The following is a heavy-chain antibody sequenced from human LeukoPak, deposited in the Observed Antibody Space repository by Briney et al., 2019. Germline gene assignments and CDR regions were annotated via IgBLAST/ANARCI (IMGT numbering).Heavy chain of an antibody. CDR2: IRNDGSNK. J-gene: IGHJ6*03. Sequence: PGGSLRLSCAASGFTFSSYGMHWVRQAPGKGLEWVAFIRNDGSNKYYANSVKGRFTISRDNSKNTLYLQMNSLRAEDTAVYYCAKAGYCRSTSCRDYYYMDVWGKGTTVTVSS. V-gene: IGHV3-30*02. D-gene: IGHD2-2*03. CDR3: AKAGYCRSTSCRDYYYMDV. CDR1: GFTFSSYG.